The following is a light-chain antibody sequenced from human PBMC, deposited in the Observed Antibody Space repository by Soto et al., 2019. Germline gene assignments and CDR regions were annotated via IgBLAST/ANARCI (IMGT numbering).Light chain of an antibody. J-gene: IGKJ2*01. CDR2: AAS. V-gene: IGKV1-39*01. CDR3: QQSYSTPYT. Sequence: MTQSPATLSVSPGERATLSCRASQSVDSNLAWYQQKPGKAPKLLIYAASSLQSGVPSRFSGSGSGTDFTLTISSLQPEDFATYYCQQSYSTPYTFGQGTKLEIK. CDR1: QSVDSN.